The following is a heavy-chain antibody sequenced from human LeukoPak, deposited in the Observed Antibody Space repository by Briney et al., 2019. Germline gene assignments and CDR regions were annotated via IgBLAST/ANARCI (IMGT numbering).Heavy chain of an antibody. CDR1: GFTFNSAW. CDR3: ITGDYDFWSGFYSPNHYFDY. J-gene: IGHJ4*02. V-gene: IGHV3-15*01. CDR2: IKGKTAAGAP. Sequence: GGSLRLSCAASGFTFNSAWMSWVRQAPGKGLEWVGRIKGKTAAGAPDYVASVKGRFTISRDDSKNTLFLQMNSLKTEDTAVYYCITGDYDFWSGFYSPNHYFDYWGQGTMVTVSS. D-gene: IGHD3-3*01.